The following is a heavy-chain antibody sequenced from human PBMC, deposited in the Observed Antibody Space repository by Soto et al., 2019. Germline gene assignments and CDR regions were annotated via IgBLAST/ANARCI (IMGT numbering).Heavy chain of an antibody. CDR1: GGTFSSYA. J-gene: IGHJ6*02. CDR3: ARSGTGPRTHPNYGMDV. Sequence: QVQLVQSGAEVKKPGSSVKVSCKASGGTFSSYAISWVRQAPGQGLEWMGGIIPIFGTANYAQKFQGRVTITADESTSTAYMELSSLRSEDTAVYYCARSGTGPRTHPNYGMDVWGQGTTVTVSS. CDR2: IIPIFGTA. D-gene: IGHD1-1*01. V-gene: IGHV1-69*12.